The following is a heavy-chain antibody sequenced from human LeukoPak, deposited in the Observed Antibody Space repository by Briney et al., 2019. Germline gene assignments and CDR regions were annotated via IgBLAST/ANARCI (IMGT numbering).Heavy chain of an antibody. Sequence: SETLSLTCTVYGGSISSGSYYWSWIRQPPGKGLEWIGYIYYSGSTYYNPSLKSRVTISVDTSKNQFSLKLSSVTAADTAVYYCARVSVELSNWFDPWGQGTLVTVSS. CDR3: ARVSVELSNWFDP. CDR1: GGSISSGSYY. J-gene: IGHJ5*02. V-gene: IGHV4-30-4*08. CDR2: IYYSGST. D-gene: IGHD4-23*01.